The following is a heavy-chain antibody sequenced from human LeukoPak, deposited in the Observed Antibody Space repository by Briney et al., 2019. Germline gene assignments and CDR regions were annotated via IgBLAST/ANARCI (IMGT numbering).Heavy chain of an antibody. V-gene: IGHV1-69*13. CDR2: IIPIFGTA. D-gene: IGHD2-21*02. CDR1: GGTFSSYA. CDR3: ARERVVVTAIEDCCYGMDV. J-gene: IGHJ6*02. Sequence: SVKVSCKASGGTFSSYAISWVRQAPGQGLEWMGGIIPIFGTANYAQKFQGRVTITADESTSTAYMELSSLRAEDTAVYYCARERVVVTAIEDCCYGMDVWGQGTTVTVSS.